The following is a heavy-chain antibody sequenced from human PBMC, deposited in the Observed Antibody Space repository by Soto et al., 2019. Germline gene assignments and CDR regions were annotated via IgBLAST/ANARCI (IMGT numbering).Heavy chain of an antibody. Sequence: QITLRESGPALVRPAQTLTLTCTFSGFSLTSHHMGVAWIRQPPGQAMEWLALIYWDDDERFNPSLKDRLAISKDTSKSQVVLTMTNMGPLDTATYFCAHAGDYDLLSFDHWGPGTLVTVSS. V-gene: IGHV2-5*02. J-gene: IGHJ4*02. CDR3: AHAGDYDLLSFDH. D-gene: IGHD4-17*01. CDR1: GFSLTSHHMG. CDR2: IYWDDDE.